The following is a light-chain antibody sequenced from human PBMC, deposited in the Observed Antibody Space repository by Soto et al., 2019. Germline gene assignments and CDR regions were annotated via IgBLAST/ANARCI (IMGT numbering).Light chain of an antibody. CDR1: QSINTRY. CDR3: QQYDDSARYK. CDR2: ATS. Sequence: EIVLTQSPGTLSLSPGERATLSCRASQSINTRYSAWYQQKPGQPPRLLIYATSSRAPGIPDRFSGSGSGTHFTLTISRLEPEDFAVYYCQQYDDSARYKFGQGTNLDIK. J-gene: IGKJ2*01. V-gene: IGKV3-20*01.